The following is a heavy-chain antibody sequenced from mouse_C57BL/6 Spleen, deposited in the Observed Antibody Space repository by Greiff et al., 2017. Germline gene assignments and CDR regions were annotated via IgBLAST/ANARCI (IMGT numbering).Heavy chain of an antibody. D-gene: IGHD2-4*01. CDR1: GFNIKDDY. V-gene: IGHV14-4*01. CDR2: IDPENGDT. Sequence: EVKLMESGAELVRPGASVKLSCTASGFNIKDDYMHWVKQRPEQGLEWIGWIDPENGDTEYASKFQGKATITADTSSNTAYLQLSSLTSEDTAVYYCTIDYDLKFDYWGQGTTLTVSS. CDR3: TIDYDLKFDY. J-gene: IGHJ2*01.